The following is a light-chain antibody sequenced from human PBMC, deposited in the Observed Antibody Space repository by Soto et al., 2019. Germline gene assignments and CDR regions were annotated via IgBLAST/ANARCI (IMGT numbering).Light chain of an antibody. CDR3: CSNADSSTYV. V-gene: IGLV2-23*01. J-gene: IGLJ1*01. Sequence: QSALTQPASVSGSPGQSITISCTGTSSDVGSHNLVSWYQQYSDKAPKLIIFEASKRPSGVSNRFSGSKSGSTASLTISGLQAEDEADYYCCSNADSSTYVFGTGTQLTVL. CDR2: EAS. CDR1: SSDVGSHNL.